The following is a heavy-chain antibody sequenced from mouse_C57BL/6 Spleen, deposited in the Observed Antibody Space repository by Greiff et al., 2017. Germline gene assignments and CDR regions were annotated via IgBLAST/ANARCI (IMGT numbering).Heavy chain of an antibody. V-gene: IGHV1-50*01. J-gene: IGHJ1*03. CDR1: GYTFTSYW. Sequence: QVQLQQPGAELVKPGASVTLSCKASGYTFTSYWMQWVKPRPGQGLKWIGEIDPSDSYTNYNPKFKGKATLTVDTASSPAYMQLSSLTSEDSAVYYCARGGTSRYFDVWGTGTAVTVSS. CDR3: ARGGTSRYFDV. CDR2: IDPSDSYT. D-gene: IGHD3-3*01.